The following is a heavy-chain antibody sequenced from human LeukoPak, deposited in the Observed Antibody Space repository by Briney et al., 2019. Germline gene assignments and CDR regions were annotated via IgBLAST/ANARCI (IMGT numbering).Heavy chain of an antibody. CDR3: ARMRGASHY. D-gene: IGHD1-26*01. V-gene: IGHV4-34*01. CDR2: INHSGST. J-gene: IGHJ4*02. CDR1: GGSFSGYY. Sequence: SETLSLTCAVYGGSFSGYYWSWIRQPPGKGLEWIGEINHSGSTNDNPSLKSRVTISVDTSKNQFSLKLSSVTAADTAVYYCARMRGASHYWGQGTLVTVSS.